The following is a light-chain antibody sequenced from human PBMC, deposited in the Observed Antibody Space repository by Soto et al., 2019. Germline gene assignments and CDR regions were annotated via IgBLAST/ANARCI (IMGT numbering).Light chain of an antibody. J-gene: IGLJ3*02. V-gene: IGLV1-44*01. Sequence: QSVLTQPPSASGTPGQRVTISCSGSSSNIGTNTVNWYQQFPRSAPKLLIYSSNQRPSGVPDRFSGSKSGTSASLAISGLQSEDEADYYCAAWDGSLNVVLFGRGTKLTVL. CDR3: AAWDGSLNVVL. CDR1: SSNIGTNT. CDR2: SSN.